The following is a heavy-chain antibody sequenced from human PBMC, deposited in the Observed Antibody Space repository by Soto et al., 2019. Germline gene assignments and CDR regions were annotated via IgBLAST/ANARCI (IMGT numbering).Heavy chain of an antibody. CDR3: ARAFRDCTNGVCSLGY. V-gene: IGHV1-2*04. Sequence: GASVKVSCKASGYTFTGYYMHWVRQAPGQGLEWMGWINPNSGGTNYAQKFQGWVTMTRDTSISTAYMELSRLRPDDTAVYYCARAFRDCTNGVCSLGYWGQGTLVTVSS. CDR1: GYTFTGYY. CDR2: INPNSGGT. J-gene: IGHJ4*02. D-gene: IGHD2-8*01.